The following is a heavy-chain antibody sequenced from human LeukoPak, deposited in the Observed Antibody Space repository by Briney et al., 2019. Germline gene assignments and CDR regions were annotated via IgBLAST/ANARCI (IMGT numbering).Heavy chain of an antibody. V-gene: IGHV4-59*01. J-gene: IGHJ6*03. Sequence: SETLSLTCTVSGGSISSYYWSWIRQPPGKGLEWIGYIYYSGSTNYNPSLKSRVTISVDTSKNQFSLKLSSVTAADTAVYYCARAVGATPYYYYMDVWGKGTTVTVSS. D-gene: IGHD1-26*01. CDR2: IYYSGST. CDR3: ARAVGATPYYYYMDV. CDR1: GGSISSYY.